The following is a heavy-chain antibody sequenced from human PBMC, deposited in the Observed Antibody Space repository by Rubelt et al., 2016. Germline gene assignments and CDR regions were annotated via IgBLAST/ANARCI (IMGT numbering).Heavy chain of an antibody. CDR2: IVVGSGNK. D-gene: IGHD5-12*01. CDR1: GFTFTSSA. CDR3: AADSGYGPSMDV. V-gene: IGHV1-58*01. Sequence: QMQLVQSGPEVKKPGTSVKVSCKASGFTFTSSAVQWVRQARGQRLEGIGWIVVGSGNKTYAKRFQYRVTMNRDMSTSTAYMELSSLRSEDTAVYYCAADSGYGPSMDVWGQGTTVTVSS. J-gene: IGHJ6*02.